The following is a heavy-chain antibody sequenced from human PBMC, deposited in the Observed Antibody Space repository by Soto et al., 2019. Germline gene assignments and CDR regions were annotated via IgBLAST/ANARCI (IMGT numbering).Heavy chain of an antibody. D-gene: IGHD1-26*01. Sequence: SETMSVTCAVSGGNISSGGYSWSWIRQPPGKGLEWIGYIFYSGSTNYNPSLKSRVTISVDTSKNQFSLKLSSVTAADTAVYYCARRYGGNFDYWGQGTLVTVSS. CDR3: ARRYGGNFDY. CDR2: IFYSGST. J-gene: IGHJ4*02. V-gene: IGHV4-61*08. CDR1: GGNISSGGYS.